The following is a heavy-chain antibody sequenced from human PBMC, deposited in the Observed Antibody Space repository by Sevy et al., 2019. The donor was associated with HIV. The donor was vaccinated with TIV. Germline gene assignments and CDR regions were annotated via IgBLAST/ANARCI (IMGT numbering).Heavy chain of an antibody. Sequence: GGSLRLSCAASGFTFSKYSMSWVRQPPGKGLEWVSTLSFGCGEINYADSVKGRFTISRTNSKSSVYLQMNNLRPEYTAVYYCAREGCTKPHDYWGQGTLVTVSS. CDR1: GFTFSKYS. D-gene: IGHD2-8*01. J-gene: IGHJ4*02. CDR3: AREGCTKPHDY. CDR2: LSFGCGEI. V-gene: IGHV3-23*01.